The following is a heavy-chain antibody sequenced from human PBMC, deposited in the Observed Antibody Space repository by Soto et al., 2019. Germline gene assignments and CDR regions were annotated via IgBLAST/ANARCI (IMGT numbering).Heavy chain of an antibody. CDR1: GGSFSGYY. D-gene: IGHD3-3*01. V-gene: IGHV4-34*01. CDR2: INHSGST. CDR3: ARRSIRFLEWRNYYGMDV. Sequence: SETLSLTCAVYGGSFSGYYWSWIRQPPGKGLEWIGEINHSGSTNYNPSLKSRVTISVDTSKNQFSLKLSSVTAADTAVYYCARRSIRFLEWRNYYGMDVWGQGTTVTV. J-gene: IGHJ6*02.